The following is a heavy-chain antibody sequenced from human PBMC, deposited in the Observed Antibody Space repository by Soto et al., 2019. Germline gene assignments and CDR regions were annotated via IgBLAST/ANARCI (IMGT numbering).Heavy chain of an antibody. D-gene: IGHD4-17*01. Sequence: QVQLQESGPGLVKPSQTLSLTCTVSGGSISSGGYYWSWIRQHPGKGLEWIGYIYYSGSTYYNPSLKSRVTISVDTSKNQFSLKLSSVTAADTAVYYCATRTTRRGHGDYVGWFDPWGQGTLVTVSS. CDR2: IYYSGST. V-gene: IGHV4-31*03. CDR3: ATRTTRRGHGDYVGWFDP. J-gene: IGHJ5*01. CDR1: GGSISSGGYY.